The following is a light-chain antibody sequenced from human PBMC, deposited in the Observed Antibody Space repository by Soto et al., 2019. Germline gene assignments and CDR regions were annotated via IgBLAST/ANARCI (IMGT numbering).Light chain of an antibody. V-gene: IGLV1-40*01. J-gene: IGLJ2*01. Sequence: QSVLTQPPSLSGAPGQRVTISCTGSRANIGAGYDVHWYQHLPGTAPKVLIFDNSNRPSGVPDRFSGSKSGTSASLAITGLQAEDEAGYYCHSYDVSLRGPAFGGGTKVTVL. CDR3: HSYDVSLRGPA. CDR1: RANIGAGYD. CDR2: DNS.